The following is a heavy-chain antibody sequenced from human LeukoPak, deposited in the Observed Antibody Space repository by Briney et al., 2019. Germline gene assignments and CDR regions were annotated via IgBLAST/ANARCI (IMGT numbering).Heavy chain of an antibody. J-gene: IGHJ4*02. D-gene: IGHD3-16*01. CDR3: ARDMAAPIMNYFDY. Sequence: PGGSLRLSCAASGFTFSSYSMNWVRQAPGKGLEWVSYISSSSTIYYADSVKGRFTISRDNAKNSLYLQMNSLRAEDTAVYYCARDMAAPIMNYFDYWGQGTLVTVSS. CDR1: GFTFSSYS. V-gene: IGHV3-48*01. CDR2: ISSSSTI.